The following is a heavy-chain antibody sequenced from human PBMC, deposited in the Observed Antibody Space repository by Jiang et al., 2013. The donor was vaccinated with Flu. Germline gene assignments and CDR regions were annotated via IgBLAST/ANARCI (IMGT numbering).Heavy chain of an antibody. V-gene: IGHV1-69*02. CDR3: ARATCGGDCYSGGLAYFYFDY. CDR1: YT. Sequence: YTINWVRQAPGQGPEWVGRIIPVIGVTSYAQEFQGRVTITADKSTSTVYMEMSSLRSDDTAVYFCARATCGGDCYSGGLAYFYFDYWGTGTLVTVSS. J-gene: IGHJ4*02. CDR2: IIPVIGVT. D-gene: IGHD2-21*02.